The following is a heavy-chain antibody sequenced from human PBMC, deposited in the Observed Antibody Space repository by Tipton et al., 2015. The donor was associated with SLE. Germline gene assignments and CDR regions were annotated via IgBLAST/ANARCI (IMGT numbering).Heavy chain of an antibody. CDR1: GFTFSSYA. Sequence: LRLSCAASGFTFSSYATNWVRQTPGKGLEWIGYIYYAGSTDYNPSLKSRVTISVDTSKNQFSLKLSSVTAADTAVYYCARDRGGSGWPEYYFDYWGQGALVTVSS. J-gene: IGHJ4*02. CDR3: ARDRGGSGWPEYYFDY. CDR2: IYYAGST. D-gene: IGHD6-19*01. V-gene: IGHV4-59*01.